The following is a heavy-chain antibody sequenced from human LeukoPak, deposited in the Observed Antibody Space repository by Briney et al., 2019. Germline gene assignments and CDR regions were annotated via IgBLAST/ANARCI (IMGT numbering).Heavy chain of an antibody. Sequence: SETLSLTCTVSGGSISSSSYYWGWIRQPPGKGLEWIGRIYYSGSRYYNPSLKSRVSISVDTSKNQCSLKLSSVTAADTAVYYCARAPGMYNWNFSFDTSGQGTLVTVSS. CDR1: GGSISSSSYY. CDR2: IYYSGSR. D-gene: IGHD1-7*01. J-gene: IGHJ5*02. CDR3: ARAPGMYNWNFSFDT. V-gene: IGHV4-39*07.